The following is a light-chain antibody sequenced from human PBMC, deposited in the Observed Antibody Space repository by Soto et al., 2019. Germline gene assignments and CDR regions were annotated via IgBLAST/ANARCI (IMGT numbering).Light chain of an antibody. CDR3: SSYEGSNNVV. Sequence: QSALTQPPSASGSPGQSVTISCTGTSSDVGGYNYVSWYQQHPAKAPKLMIYEVSKRPSGVPDRFSGSKSGNTASLTVSGLHAEDEADYYCSSYEGSNNVVFGGGTKLTVL. CDR1: SSDVGGYNY. J-gene: IGLJ2*01. V-gene: IGLV2-8*01. CDR2: EVS.